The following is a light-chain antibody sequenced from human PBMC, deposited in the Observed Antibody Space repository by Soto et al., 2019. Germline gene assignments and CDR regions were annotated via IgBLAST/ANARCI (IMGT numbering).Light chain of an antibody. CDR1: QTISTW. Sequence: DIQMTQSPSTLSASVGDRVTITCRASQTISTWLAWYQQKPGKAPRLLIHKASSLESGVPSRFSGSGSGTEFTLTISSLQPDDFATYYCQQYDSYPWTFGQGTKMEIK. V-gene: IGKV1-5*03. CDR2: KAS. CDR3: QQYDSYPWT. J-gene: IGKJ1*01.